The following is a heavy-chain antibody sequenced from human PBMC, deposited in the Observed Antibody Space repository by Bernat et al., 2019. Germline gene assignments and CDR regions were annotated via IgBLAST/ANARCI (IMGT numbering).Heavy chain of an antibody. CDR2: ISSSSSYI. V-gene: IGHV3-21*01. CDR1: GFTFSSYS. J-gene: IGHJ4*02. CDR3: ARDKVGSYYDSSGFVDY. Sequence: EVQLVESGGGLVKPGGSLRLSCAASGFTFSSYSMNWVRQAPGKGLEWVSSISSSSSYIYYADSVKGRFTISRDNAKNSLYLQMHSLRAEDTAVYYCARDKVGSYYDSSGFVDYWGQGTLVTVSS. D-gene: IGHD3-22*01.